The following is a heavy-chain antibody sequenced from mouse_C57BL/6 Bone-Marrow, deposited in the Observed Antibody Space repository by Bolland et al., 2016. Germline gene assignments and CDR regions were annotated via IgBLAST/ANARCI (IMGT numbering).Heavy chain of an antibody. Sequence: TNYNEKFKSKATLTVDKCSSTAYMQLSSLTSEDSAVYYCARGGDYYAMDYWGQGTS. CDR2: T. CDR3: ARGGDYYAMDY. J-gene: IGHJ4*01. V-gene: IGHV1-53*01.